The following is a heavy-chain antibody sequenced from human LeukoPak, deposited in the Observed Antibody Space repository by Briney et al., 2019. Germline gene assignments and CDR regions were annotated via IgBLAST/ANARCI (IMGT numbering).Heavy chain of an antibody. CDR2: INPNSGGT. V-gene: IGHV1-2*02. J-gene: IGHJ4*02. Sequence: ASVKVSCKASGYTFTSYGISWVRQAPGQGLEWMGWINPNSGGTNYAQKFQGRVTMTRDTSISTAYMELSRLRSDDTAVYYCARVLNRIAAAVCYWGQGTLVTVSS. CDR1: GYTFTSYG. D-gene: IGHD6-13*01. CDR3: ARVLNRIAAAVCY.